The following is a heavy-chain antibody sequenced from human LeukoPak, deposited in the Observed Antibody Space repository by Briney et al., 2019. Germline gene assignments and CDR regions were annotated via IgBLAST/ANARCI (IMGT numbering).Heavy chain of an antibody. D-gene: IGHD3-3*01. CDR3: ARALARSLRFLEWLHNWYSDL. J-gene: IGHJ2*01. V-gene: IGHV1-8*03. Sequence: ASVKVSCKASGYTFTSYDINWVRQATGQGLEWMGWMNPNSGNTGYAQKFQGRVTITRNTSISTAYMELSSLRSEDTAVYYCARALARSLRFLEWLHNWYSDLWGRGTLVTVSS. CDR1: GYTFTSYD. CDR2: MNPNSGNT.